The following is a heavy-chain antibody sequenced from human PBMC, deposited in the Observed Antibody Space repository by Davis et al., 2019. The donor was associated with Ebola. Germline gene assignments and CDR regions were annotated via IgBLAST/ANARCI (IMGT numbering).Heavy chain of an antibody. J-gene: IGHJ4*02. CDR3: ARSSSYYLEDYFDY. CDR2: ISSTNMYT. Sequence: GESLKISCAASGFTLSDYYMSWIRQAPGKGLEWVSYISSTNMYTNYADSVKGRFTISRDKAKNLLFLQMNSLRAEDTAVYYCARSSSYYLEDYFDYWGQGALVTVSS. CDR1: GFTLSDYY. V-gene: IGHV3-11*06. D-gene: IGHD3-22*01.